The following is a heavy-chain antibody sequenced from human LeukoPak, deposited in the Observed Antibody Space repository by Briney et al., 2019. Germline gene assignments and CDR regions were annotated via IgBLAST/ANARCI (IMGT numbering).Heavy chain of an antibody. CDR2: INHSGST. CDR3: AGRVGATTIDY. V-gene: IGHV4-34*01. CDR1: GGSFSGYY. Sequence: PSETLSLTCAVYGGSFSGYYWSWIRQPPGKGLEWIGEINHSGSTNYNPSLKSRVTISLDTSKNQFSLKLSSVTAADTAVYYCAGRVGATTIDYWGQGTLVTVSP. D-gene: IGHD1-26*01. J-gene: IGHJ4*02.